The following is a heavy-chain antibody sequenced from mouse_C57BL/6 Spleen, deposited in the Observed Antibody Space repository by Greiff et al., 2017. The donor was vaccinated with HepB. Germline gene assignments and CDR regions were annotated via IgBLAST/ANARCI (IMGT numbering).Heavy chain of an antibody. Sequence: VQLQQSGAELARPGASVKMSCKASGYTFTSYTMHWVNQRPGQGLEWIGYINPSSGYTKYNQKFKDKATLTADKSSSTAYMQLSSLTSEDSAVYYCARDYGSSPWYFDVWGTGTTVTVSS. CDR1: GYTFTSYT. CDR2: INPSSGYT. J-gene: IGHJ1*03. CDR3: ARDYGSSPWYFDV. D-gene: IGHD1-1*01. V-gene: IGHV1-4*01.